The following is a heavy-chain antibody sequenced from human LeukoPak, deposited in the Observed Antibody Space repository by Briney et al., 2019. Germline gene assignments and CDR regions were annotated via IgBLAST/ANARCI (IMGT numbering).Heavy chain of an antibody. D-gene: IGHD3-3*01. Sequence: GGSLRLSCAASGFTFSSYAMHWVRQAPGKGLEWVAVISYDGSNKYYADSVKGRFTIFRDISRNTLYLQMNSLRAEDTAVYYCARVFKPSLIFPRQKNAFDIWGQGTMVTVSS. V-gene: IGHV3-30*04. CDR1: GFTFSSYA. CDR3: ARVFKPSLIFPRQKNAFDI. CDR2: ISYDGSNK. J-gene: IGHJ3*02.